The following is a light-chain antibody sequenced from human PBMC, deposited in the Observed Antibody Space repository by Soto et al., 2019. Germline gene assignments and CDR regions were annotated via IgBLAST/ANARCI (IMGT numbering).Light chain of an antibody. Sequence: EIVMTQSPATLSVSPGEIATLACRASQSVSSNLARYQQKPGQAPRLLIYDAYNRATGIPPRFSGSGSGTDFTLTISSLEPEDSAVYYCQQRHMWPITFGQGTRLEI. V-gene: IGKV3-11*01. CDR2: DAY. CDR3: QQRHMWPIT. J-gene: IGKJ5*01. CDR1: QSVSSN.